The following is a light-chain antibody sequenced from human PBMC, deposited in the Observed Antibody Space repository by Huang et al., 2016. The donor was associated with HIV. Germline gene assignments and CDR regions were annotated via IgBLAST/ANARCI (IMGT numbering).Light chain of an antibody. CDR1: PSVSVH. CDR3: QESSSAPPTYA. CDR2: AAS. J-gene: IGKJ2*01. Sequence: DIQMTQSPSSLSASVGDRVIITCRASPSVSVHLNWYQHKPCSAPKLLIYAASCLLDGVPSRFSGSGSGTDFTLIISNVQPEDFATYYCQESSSAPPTYAFGQGTNVEMK. V-gene: IGKV1-39*01.